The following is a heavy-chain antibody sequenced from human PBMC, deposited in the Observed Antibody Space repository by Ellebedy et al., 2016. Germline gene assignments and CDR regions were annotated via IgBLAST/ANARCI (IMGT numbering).Heavy chain of an antibody. CDR2: INSDGSST. D-gene: IGHD3-10*01. V-gene: IGHV3-74*01. CDR1: GFTFSSYW. J-gene: IGHJ4*02. CDR3: ARGGLLLWFGELSSPDY. Sequence: GGSLRLXCAASGFTFSSYWMHWVRQAPGKGLVWVSRINSDGSSTSYADSVKGRFTISRDNAKNTLYLQMNSLRAEDTAVYYCARGGLLLWFGELSSPDYWGQGTLVTVSS.